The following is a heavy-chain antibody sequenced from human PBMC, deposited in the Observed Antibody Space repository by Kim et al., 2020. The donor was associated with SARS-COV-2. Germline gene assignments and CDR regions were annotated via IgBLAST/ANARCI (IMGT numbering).Heavy chain of an antibody. Sequence: IHYADAVRGRFTIPRDQDKNSLYLQMNSLRAEETAVYYCASGYGGGAFDIWGQGTMVTVSS. CDR3: ASGYGGGAFDI. V-gene: IGHV3-11*04. CDR2: I. J-gene: IGHJ3*02. D-gene: IGHD5-18*01.